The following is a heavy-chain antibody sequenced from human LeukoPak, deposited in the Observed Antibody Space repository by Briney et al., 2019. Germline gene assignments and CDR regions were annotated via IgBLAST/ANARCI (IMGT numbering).Heavy chain of an antibody. Sequence: GGSLRLSCAASGFTFSSYAMSWVRQAPGKGLEWVSAISGSGGSTYYADSVKGRFTISRDSSKNTLYLQMNSLRAEDTAVYYCAKAPSYDSSGFGYWGQGTLVTVSS. D-gene: IGHD3-22*01. CDR1: GFTFSSYA. CDR3: AKAPSYDSSGFGY. V-gene: IGHV3-23*01. CDR2: ISGSGGST. J-gene: IGHJ4*02.